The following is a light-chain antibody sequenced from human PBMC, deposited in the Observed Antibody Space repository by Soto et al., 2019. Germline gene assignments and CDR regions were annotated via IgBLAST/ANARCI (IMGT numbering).Light chain of an antibody. CDR3: QKYSSVIT. V-gene: IGKV1-27*01. CDR1: QSISNF. CDR2: AAS. Sequence: DIQMTQSPSSLSASVGDRVTLTCRASQSISNFLAWYQQKPGKVPKLLISAASTLQSGVPSRFSGSGSGTDFTLTITSLQPEDVATYYCQKYSSVITFGQGTRLEI. J-gene: IGKJ5*01.